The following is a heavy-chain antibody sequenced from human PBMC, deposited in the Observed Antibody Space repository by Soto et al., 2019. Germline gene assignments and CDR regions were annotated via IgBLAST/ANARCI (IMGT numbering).Heavy chain of an antibody. CDR3: ARGMYYDILTGYYANYYYYYMDV. CDR1: GYTFTSYD. Sequence: ASVKVSCKASGYTFTSYDIHWVRQATGQGLEWMGWMNPNSGNTGYAQKFQGRVTMTRNTSISTAYMELSSLRSEDTAVYYCARGMYYDILTGYYANYYYYYMDVWGKGTTVTVSS. D-gene: IGHD3-9*01. CDR2: MNPNSGNT. J-gene: IGHJ6*03. V-gene: IGHV1-8*01.